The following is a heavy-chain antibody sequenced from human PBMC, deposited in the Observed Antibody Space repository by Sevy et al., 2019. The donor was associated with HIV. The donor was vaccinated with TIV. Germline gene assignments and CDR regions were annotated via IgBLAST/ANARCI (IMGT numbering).Heavy chain of an antibody. CDR1: GFIFSSYE. V-gene: IGHV3-48*03. J-gene: IGHJ4*02. Sequence: GGSLRLSCAASGFIFSSYEMNWVRQAPGKGLEWVSYIDHSGTTVYYSHSVKGRFTISRDNARNSLSLQMNSLRAEDTAVYYCARDLPPSATTVAHFDRWGQGTLVTVSS. CDR3: ARDLPPSATTVAHFDR. D-gene: IGHD4-17*01. CDR2: IDHSGTTV.